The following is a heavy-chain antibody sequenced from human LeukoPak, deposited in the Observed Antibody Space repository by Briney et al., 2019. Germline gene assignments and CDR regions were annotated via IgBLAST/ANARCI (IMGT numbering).Heavy chain of an antibody. CDR1: GGTFSSYA. Sequence: ASVKVSCKASGGTFSSYAISWVRQAAGQGLVWMGWINPNSGNTGYAPKFQARVTMTRNTYRSTAYMELSSLRYEDTAVYYCVRGYYDSSGYYFLSAFDIWGQGTMVTVSS. D-gene: IGHD3-22*01. CDR3: VRGYYDSSGYYFLSAFDI. J-gene: IGHJ3*02. CDR2: INPNSGNT. V-gene: IGHV1-8*02.